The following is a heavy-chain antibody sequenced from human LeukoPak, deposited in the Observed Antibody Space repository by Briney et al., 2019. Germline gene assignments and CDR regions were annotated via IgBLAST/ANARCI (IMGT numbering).Heavy chain of an antibody. D-gene: IGHD4-17*01. V-gene: IGHV3-21*06. J-gene: IGHJ4*02. Sequence: GGSLRLSCAASGFTFRSYSMNWVRQAPGKRLEWLSSITSSGSHMYYADSVKGRFTIFRDNAKSTLYLQMNSLSAEDTAVYYCATFMTTVTIPDYWGQGTLVTVSS. CDR3: ATFMTTVTIPDY. CDR2: ITSSGSHM. CDR1: GFTFRSYS.